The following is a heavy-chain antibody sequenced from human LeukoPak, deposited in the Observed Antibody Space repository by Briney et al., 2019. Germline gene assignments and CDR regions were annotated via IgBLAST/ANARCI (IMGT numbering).Heavy chain of an antibody. Sequence: GGSLRLSCIGTGFTFSSDAMGWVRQAPGKGLEWVSGISGSGGSTYYADSVKGRFTISRDNSKNSLYLQMNSLRTEDTALYYCAKDKGYSSSWCFDQWGQGTLVTVSS. CDR2: ISGSGGST. D-gene: IGHD6-13*01. CDR1: GFTFSSDA. V-gene: IGHV3-43*02. J-gene: IGHJ4*02. CDR3: AKDKGYSSSWCFDQ.